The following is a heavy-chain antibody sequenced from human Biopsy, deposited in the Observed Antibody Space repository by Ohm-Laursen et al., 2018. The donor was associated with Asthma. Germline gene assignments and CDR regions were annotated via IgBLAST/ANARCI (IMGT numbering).Heavy chain of an antibody. V-gene: IGHV4-30-4*01. D-gene: IGHD3-16*01. Sequence: TLSLTSIVSGGSISSGAYYWSWVRQPPGKGLEWIGYIYYIGSTYYNPSLKSRVAISLDTSKNQFSLKLSSVTAADTAVYFCARRGGVRRYFDYWGQGTLVTVSS. CDR3: ARRGGVRRYFDY. CDR1: GGSISSGAYY. CDR2: IYYIGST. J-gene: IGHJ4*02.